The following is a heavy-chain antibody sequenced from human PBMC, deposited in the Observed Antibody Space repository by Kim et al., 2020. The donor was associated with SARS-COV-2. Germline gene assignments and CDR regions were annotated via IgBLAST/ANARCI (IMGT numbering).Heavy chain of an antibody. D-gene: IGHD6-13*01. Sequence: SETLSLTCTFSGGSISSSSYYWGWIRQPPGKGLEWIGSIYYSGSTYYNPSLKSRVTISVDTSKNQFSLKLSSVTAADTAVYYCARPFGYSSSWGQGTLVTVSS. CDR1: GGSISSSSYY. CDR2: IYYSGST. CDR3: ARPFGYSSS. J-gene: IGHJ4*02. V-gene: IGHV4-39*01.